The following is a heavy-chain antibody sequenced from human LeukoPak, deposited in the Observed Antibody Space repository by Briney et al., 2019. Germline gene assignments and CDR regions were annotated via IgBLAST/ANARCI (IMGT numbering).Heavy chain of an antibody. D-gene: IGHD3-10*02. Sequence: PGGSLRLSCAASGFSFSSYEMNWVRQAAGKGLGWGSYISSSGSTIYYADSVKGRFTISRDNAKNSLYLQMNSLRAEDTAVYYCAELGITMIGGVWGKGATVTISS. J-gene: IGHJ6*04. V-gene: IGHV3-48*03. CDR1: GFSFSSYE. CDR2: ISSSGSTI. CDR3: AELGITMIGGV.